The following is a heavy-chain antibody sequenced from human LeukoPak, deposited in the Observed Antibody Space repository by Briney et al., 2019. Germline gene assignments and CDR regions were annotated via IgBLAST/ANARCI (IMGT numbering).Heavy chain of an antibody. V-gene: IGHV1-46*01. CDR2: INPSGGST. D-gene: IGHD4-17*01. Sequence: ASVKVSCKASGGTFSSYAISWVRQAPGQGLEWMGIINPSGGSTSYAQKFQGRVTMTRDTSTSTVYMELSSLRSEDTAVYYCALINDYGDYVQAFDIWGQGTMVTVSS. J-gene: IGHJ3*02. CDR1: GGTFSSYA. CDR3: ALINDYGDYVQAFDI.